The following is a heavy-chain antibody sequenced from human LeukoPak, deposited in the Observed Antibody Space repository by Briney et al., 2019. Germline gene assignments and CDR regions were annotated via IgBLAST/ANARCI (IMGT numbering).Heavy chain of an antibody. CDR1: GGSISNYY. J-gene: IGHJ6*03. D-gene: IGHD2-21*01. CDR3: AGESIPYYSDYMNV. CDR2: INKSGMT. V-gene: IGHV4-4*07. Sequence: SETLSLTCNVSGGSISNYYLNWVRQPAGGGLEWIGRINKSGMTSYKSSLKNRVTMSVDTSKNQMSLKLTSVTAADTALYYCAGESIPYYSDYMNVWGKGTAVTVSS.